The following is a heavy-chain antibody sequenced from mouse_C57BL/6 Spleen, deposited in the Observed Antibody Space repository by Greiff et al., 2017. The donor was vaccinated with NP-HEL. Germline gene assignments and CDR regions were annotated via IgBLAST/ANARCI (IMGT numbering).Heavy chain of an antibody. CDR1: GYAFSSSW. V-gene: IGHV1-82*01. Sequence: LQESGPELVKPGASVKISCKASGYAFSSSWMNWVKQRPGKGLEWIGRIYPGDGDTNYNGKFKGKATLTADKSSSTAYMQLSSLTSEDSAVYFCAMGTGHWYFDVWGTGTTVTVSS. J-gene: IGHJ1*03. CDR3: AMGTGHWYFDV. CDR2: IYPGDGDT. D-gene: IGHD4-1*01.